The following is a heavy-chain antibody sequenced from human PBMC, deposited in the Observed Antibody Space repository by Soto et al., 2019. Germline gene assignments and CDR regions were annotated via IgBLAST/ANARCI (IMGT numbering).Heavy chain of an antibody. D-gene: IGHD5-12*01. CDR2: ISSSSSYT. Sequence: GGSPGLSSAACGVTVWDYYMSLICQAQGKGLEWVSYISSSSSYTNYAYSVKGRFTFSRDNAKNSLYLQMNSLRAEDTAVYYCARMLEMATLSFDYWGQGTLVTVSS. CDR1: GVTVWDYY. J-gene: IGHJ4*02. CDR3: ARMLEMATLSFDY. V-gene: IGHV3-11*06.